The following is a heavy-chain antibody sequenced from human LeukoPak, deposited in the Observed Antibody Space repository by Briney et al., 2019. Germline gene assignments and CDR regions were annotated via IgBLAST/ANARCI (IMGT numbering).Heavy chain of an antibody. CDR1: GFAVSSNY. CDR3: AKVKGWYGEGYFDY. CDR2: IYRDGRT. J-gene: IGHJ4*02. Sequence: GGSLRLSCAASGFAVSSNYMSWVRHAPGKGREWGSVIYRDGRTYYGDFVKGRFTISSDISKNTLFLQMTSLTAEDTAMYYCAKVKGWYGEGYFDYWAQGRLVTVSS. V-gene: IGHV3-53*01. D-gene: IGHD3-10*01.